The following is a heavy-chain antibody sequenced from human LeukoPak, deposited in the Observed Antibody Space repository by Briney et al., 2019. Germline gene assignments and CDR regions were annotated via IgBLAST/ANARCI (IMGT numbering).Heavy chain of an antibody. V-gene: IGHV4-38-2*02. CDR2: IYHSGST. J-gene: IGHJ4*02. D-gene: IGHD6-6*01. Sequence: PSETLSLTCTVSNYSISSGYYWGWIRQPPGKGLEWIGSIYHSGSTYYNPSLKSRVTISVDTSKNQFSLKLSSVTAADTAVYYCARDLPSIAWPYYFDYWGQGTLVTVSS. CDR3: ARDLPSIAWPYYFDY. CDR1: NYSISSGYY.